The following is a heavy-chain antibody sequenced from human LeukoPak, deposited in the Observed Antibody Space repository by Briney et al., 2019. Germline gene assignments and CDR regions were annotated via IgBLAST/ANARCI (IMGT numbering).Heavy chain of an antibody. J-gene: IGHJ5*02. CDR3: ARDYGSGSYPYWFDP. V-gene: IGHV3-21*01. CDR2: ISSSSSYI. CDR1: GFTFSSYC. Sequence: GGSLRLSCAASGFTFSSYCMNRVRQAPGKGLEWVSSISSSSSYIYYADSVKGRFTISRDNAKNSLYLQMNSLRAEDTAVYYCARDYGSGSYPYWFDPWGQGTLVTVSS. D-gene: IGHD3-10*01.